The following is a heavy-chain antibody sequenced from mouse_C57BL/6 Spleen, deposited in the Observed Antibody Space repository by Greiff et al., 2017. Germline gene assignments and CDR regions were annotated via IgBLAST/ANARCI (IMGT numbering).Heavy chain of an antibody. CDR2: IYPRDGST. Sequence: QVQLQQSGPELVKPGASVKLSCKASGYTFTSYDINWVKQRPGQGLEWIGWIYPRDGSTKYNEKFKGKATLTVDTSSSTAYMELHSLTSEDSAVYFCASLYSNYVNWYFDVWGTGTTVTVSS. CDR3: ASLYSNYVNWYFDV. D-gene: IGHD2-5*01. J-gene: IGHJ1*03. CDR1: GYTFTSYD. V-gene: IGHV1-85*01.